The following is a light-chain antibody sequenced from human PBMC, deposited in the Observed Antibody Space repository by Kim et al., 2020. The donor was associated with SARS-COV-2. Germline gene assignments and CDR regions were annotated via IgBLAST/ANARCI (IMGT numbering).Light chain of an antibody. J-gene: IGKJ3*01. CDR1: QGIKNY. CDR2: GAS. V-gene: IGKV1-9*01. CDR3: QQLDTSPFT. Sequence: GSVGDRVPVSCRATQGIKNYLAWYQQKPGKAPKLLIYGASTLQSGVPSRFSGSGSGSEFTLTITSLQPEDFATYYCQQLDTSPFTFGPGTKVDIK.